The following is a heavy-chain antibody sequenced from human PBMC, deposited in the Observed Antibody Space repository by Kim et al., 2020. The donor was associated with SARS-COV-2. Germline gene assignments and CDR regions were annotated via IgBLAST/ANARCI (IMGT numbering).Heavy chain of an antibody. J-gene: IGHJ4*02. CDR2: IYYSGST. V-gene: IGHV4-31*03. CDR3: ARDSNDNYGSGSYRAYYFDY. D-gene: IGHD3-10*01. Sequence: SETLSLTCTVSGGSISSGGYYWSWIRQHPGKGLEWIGYIYYSGSTYYNPSLKSRVTISVDTSKNQFSLKLSSVTAADTAVYYCARDSNDNYGSGSYRAYYFDYWGQGTLVTVSS. CDR1: GGSISSGGYY.